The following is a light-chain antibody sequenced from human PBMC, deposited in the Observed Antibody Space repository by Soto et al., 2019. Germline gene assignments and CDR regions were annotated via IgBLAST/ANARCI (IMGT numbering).Light chain of an antibody. CDR3: QQSYSIWT. Sequence: DIQMTQSPSSLSASVGDRVTITCRASQSISSYLNWYQQKLGKAPKLLIYAASSLQSGVPSRFSGSGSGTDFTLTISSLQPEDFATYYCQQSYSIWTFGQGTKVEIK. J-gene: IGKJ1*01. CDR1: QSISSY. V-gene: IGKV1-39*01. CDR2: AAS.